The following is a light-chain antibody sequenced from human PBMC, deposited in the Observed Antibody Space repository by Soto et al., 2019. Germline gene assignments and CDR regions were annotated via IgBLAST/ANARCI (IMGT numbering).Light chain of an antibody. J-gene: IGLJ3*02. CDR1: TNDVGGYNY. V-gene: IGLV2-14*03. CDR3: SSYTSSYTWI. Sequence: QSVLTQPASVSGSPGQSITISCSGTTNDVGGYNYVSWYQQHPGKAPKLLIYGVTDRPSGVSSRFSGSKSGNAASLTISGLQAEDEGDYYCSSYTSSYTWIFGGGPK. CDR2: GVT.